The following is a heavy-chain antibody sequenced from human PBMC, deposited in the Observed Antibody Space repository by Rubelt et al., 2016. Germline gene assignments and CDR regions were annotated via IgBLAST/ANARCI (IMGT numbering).Heavy chain of an antibody. CDR3: ARDLYSGGFGMATIIRIYYYYYYGMDV. V-gene: IGHV3-33*01. CDR2: IWYDGSNK. D-gene: IGHD5-24*01. Sequence: VAVIWYDGSNKYYADSVKGRFTISRDNSKNTLYLQMNSLRAEDTAVYYCARDLYSGGFGMATIIRIYYYYYYGMDVWGQGTTVTVSS. J-gene: IGHJ6*02.